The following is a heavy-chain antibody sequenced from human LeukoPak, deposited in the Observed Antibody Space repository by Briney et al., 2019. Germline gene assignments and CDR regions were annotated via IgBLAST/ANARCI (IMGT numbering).Heavy chain of an antibody. CDR3: ARVNVEYSSEYGMDV. CDR1: GYTFTSYD. D-gene: IGHD6-19*01. J-gene: IGHJ6*02. CDR2: MNPNSGNT. Sequence: GASVKVSCTASGYTFTSYDINWVRQATGQGLEWMGWMNPNSGNTGYAQKFQGRVTMTRNTSISTAYMELSSLRSEDTAVYCCARVNVEYSSEYGMDVWGQGTTVTVSS. V-gene: IGHV1-8*01.